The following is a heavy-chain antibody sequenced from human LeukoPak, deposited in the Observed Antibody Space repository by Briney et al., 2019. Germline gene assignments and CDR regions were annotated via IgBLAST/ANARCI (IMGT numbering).Heavy chain of an antibody. CDR3: ARRRSRDGYANAFDI. V-gene: IGHV4-59*08. CDR1: GGSISSYY. Sequence: PSETLSLTCTVSGGSISSYYWSWIRQPPGKGLEWIGYIYYSGSTNYNPSLKSRVTISVDTSKNQFSLKLSSVTAADTAVYYCARRRSRDGYANAFDIWGQATMVTVSS. J-gene: IGHJ3*02. CDR2: IYYSGST. D-gene: IGHD5-24*01.